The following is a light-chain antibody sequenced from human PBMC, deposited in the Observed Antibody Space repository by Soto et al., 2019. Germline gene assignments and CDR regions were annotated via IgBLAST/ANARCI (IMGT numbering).Light chain of an antibody. CDR3: QQYDSSPRT. Sequence: EMVLTQSPGILSLSPGERATLSCRASETITGSYLAWYQQKPGQAPRLLIYGASIRATSIPDRFSGSGSATDFTLTISRLEPEEFELYYCQQYDSSPRTFGQGTKVEIK. J-gene: IGKJ1*01. CDR1: ETITGSY. CDR2: GAS. V-gene: IGKV3-20*01.